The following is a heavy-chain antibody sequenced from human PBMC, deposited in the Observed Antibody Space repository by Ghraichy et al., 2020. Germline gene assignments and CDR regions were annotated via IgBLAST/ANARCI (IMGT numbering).Heavy chain of an antibody. CDR3: AKHPTDYGDYDYFQYYGVDV. Sequence: ETLSLTCAASGFTFSSYTMSWVRQAPGKGLEWVSTISGRGDTTRYACSVKGRFFISRDNSKNTLYLQMNSLGAEDTAIYYCAKHPTDYGDYDYFQYYGVDVWGQGTTVSVSS. V-gene: IGHV3-23*01. CDR1: GFTFSSYT. D-gene: IGHD4-17*01. J-gene: IGHJ6*02. CDR2: ISGRGDTT.